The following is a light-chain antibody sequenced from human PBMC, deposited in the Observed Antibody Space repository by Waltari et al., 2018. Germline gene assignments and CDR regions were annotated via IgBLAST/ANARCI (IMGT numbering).Light chain of an antibody. V-gene: IGLV8-61*01. Sequence: QTVVTQEPSLSVSPGGTVTLPCPLRPGSVSRTSYAPWSQHTPGKPPRTLAYKGKSRSSGVPDRFSGSILGNTAALTITGAQADDESDYYCSMYMGSGIWVFGGGTKLTVL. CDR1: PGSVSRTSY. CDR3: SMYMGSGIWV. J-gene: IGLJ3*02. CDR2: KGK.